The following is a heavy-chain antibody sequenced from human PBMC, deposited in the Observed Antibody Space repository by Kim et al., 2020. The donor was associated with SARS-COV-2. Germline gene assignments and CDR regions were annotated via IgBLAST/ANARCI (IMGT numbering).Heavy chain of an antibody. CDR3: ARGWDWGYGMDV. Sequence: RYSPSVQGQVTISADKSISTAYLQGSSLKAADTAMYYCARGWDWGYGMDVWGQGTTVTVSS. V-gene: IGHV5-51*01. J-gene: IGHJ6*02. D-gene: IGHD3-16*01.